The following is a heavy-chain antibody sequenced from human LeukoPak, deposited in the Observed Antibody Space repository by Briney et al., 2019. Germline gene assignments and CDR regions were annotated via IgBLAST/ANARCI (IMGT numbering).Heavy chain of an antibody. CDR1: GGSISIGDFY. D-gene: IGHD3-22*01. CDR3: ASGGYPLFYGMDV. CDR2: IYYNGNT. J-gene: IGHJ6*02. Sequence: SETLSLTCTVSGGSISIGDFYWSWIRQHPGNGLEWIGYIYYNGNTYYNPSLKSRLTISVDTSKNQFSLKLSSVTAADTAVYYCASGGYPLFYGMDVWGQGTTVTVSS. V-gene: IGHV4-31*03.